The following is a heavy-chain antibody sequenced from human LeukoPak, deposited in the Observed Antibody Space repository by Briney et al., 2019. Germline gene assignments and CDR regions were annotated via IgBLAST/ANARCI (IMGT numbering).Heavy chain of an antibody. V-gene: IGHV4-30-4*08. D-gene: IGHD6-13*01. CDR3: ARDADSSSWYRIY. CDR1: GGSISSGDYY. Sequence: SETLSLTCTVSGGSISSGDYYWSWIRQPPGKGLEWIGYIYYSGSTYYNPSLKSRVTISVDTSKNQFSLKLSSVTAADTAVYYCARDADSSSWYRIYWGQGTLVTVFS. CDR2: IYYSGST. J-gene: IGHJ4*02.